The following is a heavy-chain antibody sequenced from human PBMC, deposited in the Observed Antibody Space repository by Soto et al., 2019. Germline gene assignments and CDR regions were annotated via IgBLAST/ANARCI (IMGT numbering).Heavy chain of an antibody. D-gene: IGHD2-2*01. CDR2: IIPIFGTA. Sequence: GASVKVSCKASGGTFSSYAISWVRQAPGQGLEWMGGIIPIFGTANYAQKFQGRVTITADESTSTAYMELSSLRSEDTAVYYCARGEGYCISTSCYVSDYYYYGMDVWGQGTTVTVSS. CDR3: ARGEGYCISTSCYVSDYYYYGMDV. J-gene: IGHJ6*02. V-gene: IGHV1-69*13. CDR1: GGTFSSYA.